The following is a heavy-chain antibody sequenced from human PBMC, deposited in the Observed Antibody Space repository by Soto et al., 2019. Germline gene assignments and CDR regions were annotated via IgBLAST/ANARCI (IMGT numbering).Heavy chain of an antibody. Sequence: GGSLRLSCAASGFTFSSYGMHWVRQAPGKGLEWVAVIWYDGSNKYYADSVKGRFTISRDNSKNTLYLQMNSLGAEDTAVYYCARVGTGNWFDPWGQGTLVTVSS. V-gene: IGHV3-33*01. CDR3: ARVGTGNWFDP. CDR2: IWYDGSNK. D-gene: IGHD1-1*01. CDR1: GFTFSSYG. J-gene: IGHJ5*02.